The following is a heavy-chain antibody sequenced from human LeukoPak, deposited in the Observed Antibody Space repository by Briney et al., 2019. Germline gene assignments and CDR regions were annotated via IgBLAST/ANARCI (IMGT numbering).Heavy chain of an antibody. CDR3: AAITIFSPGYFDY. D-gene: IGHD3-9*01. CDR1: SGSMSRYY. CDR2: ISSRGGT. Sequence: SETLSLTCTVSSGSMSRYYWSWIRQSPGKGLEWIGYISSRGGTNYNPSLRGRITLSVDTSKNQFSLKLSSVTAADTAVYYCAAITIFSPGYFDYWGQGTLVTVSS. V-gene: IGHV4-59*01. J-gene: IGHJ4*02.